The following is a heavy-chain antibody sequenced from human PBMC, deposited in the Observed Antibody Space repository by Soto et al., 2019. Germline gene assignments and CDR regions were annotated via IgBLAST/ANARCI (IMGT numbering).Heavy chain of an antibody. V-gene: IGHV2-70*04. Sequence: SGPTLVNPTQSLTLTCTFSGLSLSTSGTRVSWIRQPPGKALEWLARIDWDDDKSYSTSLKTRVTISKDTSKNQVLLTMTNMDPVDTTTYYCARIHDSSGSSTFDYWGQGTLVTVSS. J-gene: IGHJ4*02. CDR3: ARIHDSSGSSTFDY. D-gene: IGHD6-19*01. CDR1: GLSLSTSGTR. CDR2: IDWDDDK.